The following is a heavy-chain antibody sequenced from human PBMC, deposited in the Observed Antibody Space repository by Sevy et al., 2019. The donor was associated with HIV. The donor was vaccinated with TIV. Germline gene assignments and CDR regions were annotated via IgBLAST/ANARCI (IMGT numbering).Heavy chain of an antibody. D-gene: IGHD6-6*01. J-gene: IGHJ6*02. CDR3: ARGPSYSSSSRPPYYYYYGMDV. CDR2: INHSGST. Sequence: SETLSLTCAVYGGSFSGYYWSWIRQPPGKGLEWIGEINHSGSTNYNPSLKSRVTISVDTSKNQFSLKLSSVTAADTAGYYWARGPSYSSSSRPPYYYYYGMDVWGQGTTVTVSS. V-gene: IGHV4-34*01. CDR1: GGSFSGYY.